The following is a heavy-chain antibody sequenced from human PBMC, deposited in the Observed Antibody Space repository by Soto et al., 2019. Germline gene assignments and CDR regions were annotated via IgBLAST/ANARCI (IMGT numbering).Heavy chain of an antibody. V-gene: IGHV3-33*01. Sequence: QVQLVASGGGVVQPGTSLRLSCEASGFTFSDHAMHWFRQAPGKGLEWVAVVWFDGGNKFYTDSVKGRFTISRDNSKNTLFLQMNSLRVVDTAVYYCARAPAGDYPLYHYYTMDVWGQGTPVTVSS. CDR1: GFTFSDHA. J-gene: IGHJ6*02. D-gene: IGHD4-17*01. CDR3: ARAPAGDYPLYHYYTMDV. CDR2: VWFDGGNK.